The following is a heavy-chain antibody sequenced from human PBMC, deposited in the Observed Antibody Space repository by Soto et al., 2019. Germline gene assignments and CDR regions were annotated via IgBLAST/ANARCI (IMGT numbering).Heavy chain of an antibody. CDR3: AREGRGMVRGVIRYYFDY. CDR1: GFTFSSYA. D-gene: IGHD3-10*01. Sequence: GGSLRLSCAASGFTFSSYAMHWVRQAPGKGLEWVAVISYDGSNKYYADSVKGRFTISRDNSKNTLYLQMNSLRAEDTAVSYRAREGRGMVRGVIRYYFDYWGQGTLVTVSS. V-gene: IGHV3-30-3*01. J-gene: IGHJ4*02. CDR2: ISYDGSNK.